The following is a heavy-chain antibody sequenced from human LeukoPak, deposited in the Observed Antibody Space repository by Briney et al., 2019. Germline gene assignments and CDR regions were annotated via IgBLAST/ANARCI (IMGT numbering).Heavy chain of an antibody. CDR3: ARDGGTAAGNSPLNWFDP. J-gene: IGHJ5*02. CDR2: IYYSGST. D-gene: IGHD6-13*01. Sequence: SETLSLTCAVSGGSISSNSYYWGWIRQPPGKGLEWIGSIYYSGSTYYNPSLKSRVTISVDTSKNQFSLKLSSVTAADTAVYYCARDGGTAAGNSPLNWFDPWGQGTLVTVSS. V-gene: IGHV4-39*07. CDR1: GGSISSNSYY.